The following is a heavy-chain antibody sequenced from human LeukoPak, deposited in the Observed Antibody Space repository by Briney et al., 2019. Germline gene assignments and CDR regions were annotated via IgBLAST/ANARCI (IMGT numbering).Heavy chain of an antibody. CDR1: GFTFRSYA. J-gene: IGHJ5*02. Sequence: QPGGSLRLSCAASGFTFRSYAMSWARQAPGKGLEWVSDISGSGGSTYYADSVRGRFTISSDNSKNTLYLQMNSLIAEDTAVYYCATHSSWQPNWFDPWGQGTLVTVSS. CDR2: ISGSGGST. V-gene: IGHV3-23*01. D-gene: IGHD6-13*01. CDR3: ATHSSWQPNWFDP.